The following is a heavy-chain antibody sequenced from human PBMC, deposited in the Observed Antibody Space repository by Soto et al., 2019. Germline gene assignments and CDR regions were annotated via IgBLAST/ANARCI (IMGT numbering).Heavy chain of an antibody. Sequence: SETLSLTCSVYGGSCSVYDGSWIRQPPGKGLEWIGEINHSGSTNYNPSLKSRVTISVDTSKNQFSLKLSSVTAADTAVYYCARGRADFWSGYYSWFDPWGQGTLVSVSS. CDR1: GGSCSVYD. V-gene: IGHV4-34*01. CDR2: INHSGST. D-gene: IGHD3-3*01. CDR3: ARGRADFWSGYYSWFDP. J-gene: IGHJ5*02.